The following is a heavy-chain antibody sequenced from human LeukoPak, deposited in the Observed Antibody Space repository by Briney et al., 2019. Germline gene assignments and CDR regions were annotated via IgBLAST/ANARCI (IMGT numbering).Heavy chain of an antibody. Sequence: GGSLRLSCAASGFTFSTYAMSWVRQAPGMGLEWVSALAEGGGFTKYADSVRGRFTISRDNSKNTVYLQVSSLTAEDTAVYYCAKECHPHRGYYFDYWGQGTLVTVSS. CDR1: GFTFSTYA. V-gene: IGHV3-23*01. J-gene: IGHJ4*02. CDR3: AKECHPHRGYYFDY. CDR2: LAEGGGFT. D-gene: IGHD2-2*01.